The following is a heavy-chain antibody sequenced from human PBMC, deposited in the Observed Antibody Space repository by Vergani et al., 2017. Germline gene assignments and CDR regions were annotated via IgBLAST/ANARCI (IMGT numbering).Heavy chain of an antibody. J-gene: IGHJ6*02. CDR2: ISSSGSTI. CDR3: ARDRTCCGGDYYYGMDF. Sequence: EVQLVESVGGLVQPGGSLRLSCAASGFTFSSYEMNWVRQAPGKGLEWVSYISSSGSTIYYADSVKGRFTISRDNAKNSLYLQMNSLRAEDTAVYYCARDRTCCGGDYYYGMDFWGQGTTVTVSS. CDR1: GFTFSSYE. V-gene: IGHV3-48*03. D-gene: IGHD2-21*01.